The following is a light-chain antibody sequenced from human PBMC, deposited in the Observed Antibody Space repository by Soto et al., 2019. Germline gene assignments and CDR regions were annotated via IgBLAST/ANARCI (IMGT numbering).Light chain of an antibody. CDR2: GAS. CDR3: QQYGSSPRT. CDR1: QSVSSSY. J-gene: IGKJ1*01. Sequence: SQGALSFSTWKRSTLSFRSSQSVSSSYLAWYQQKPGQAPRLLIYGASSRATGIPDRFSGSGSGTDFTLTISRLEPEDFAVYYCQQYGSSPRTCGQGTKVDIK. V-gene: IGKV3-20*01.